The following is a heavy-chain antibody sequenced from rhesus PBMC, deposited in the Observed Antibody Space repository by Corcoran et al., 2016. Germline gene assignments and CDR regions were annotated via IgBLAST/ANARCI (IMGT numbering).Heavy chain of an antibody. CDR2: LGGYRSTT. V-gene: IGHV3-115*02. J-gene: IGHJ4*01. CDR3: ARRHVTGTTAVDY. D-gene: IGHD1-7*02. Sequence: EVQLAESGGGLVQPGGSLRLSCAASGFTFSGYEMHWVRQAPGKGLESVSVLGGYRSTTHYADSGKGRFTISRDNAKNSLSLQMNSLRAEDTAVYYCARRHVTGTTAVDYWGQGVLVTVSS. CDR1: GFTFSGYE.